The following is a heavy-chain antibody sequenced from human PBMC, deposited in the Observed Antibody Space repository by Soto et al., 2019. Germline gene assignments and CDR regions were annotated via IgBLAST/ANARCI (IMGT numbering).Heavy chain of an antibody. CDR2: ISYDGSNK. D-gene: IGHD6-13*01. J-gene: IGHJ4*02. CDR1: GFTFSSYG. V-gene: IGHV3-30*19. Sequence: GGSLRLSCAASGFTFSSYGMHWVRQAPGKGLEWVAVISYDGSNKYYADSVKGRFTISRDNSKNTLYLQMNSLRAEDTAVYYCARDGTIAAKGFFDYWGQGTLVTVSS. CDR3: ARDGTIAAKGFFDY.